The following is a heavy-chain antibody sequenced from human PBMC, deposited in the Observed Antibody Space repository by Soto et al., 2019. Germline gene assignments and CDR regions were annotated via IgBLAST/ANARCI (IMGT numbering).Heavy chain of an antibody. Sequence: SVKVSCKASGGTFSSYAISWVRQAPGQGLEWMGGIIPIFGTANYAQKFQGRVTITADESTSTAYMELSSLRSEDTAVYYCARADIVVVVAATGYYGMDVWGQGTTVTVSS. CDR1: GGTFSSYA. CDR3: ARADIVVVVAATGYYGMDV. V-gene: IGHV1-69*13. CDR2: IIPIFGTA. J-gene: IGHJ6*02. D-gene: IGHD2-15*01.